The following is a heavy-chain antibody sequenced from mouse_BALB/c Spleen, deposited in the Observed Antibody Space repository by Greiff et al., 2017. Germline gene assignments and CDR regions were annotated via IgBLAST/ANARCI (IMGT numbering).Heavy chain of an antibody. D-gene: IGHD2-14*01. J-gene: IGHJ1*01. CDR1: GYSFTGYY. CDR3: ARSYRNWYFDV. Sequence: QVQLQQSGPELVKTGASVKISCKASGYSFTGYYMHWVKQSHGKSLEWIGVISTYYGDASYNQKFKGKATMTVDKSSSTAYMELARLTSEDSAIYYCARSYRNWYFDVWGAGTTVTVSS. CDR2: ISTYYGDA. V-gene: IGHV1-67*01.